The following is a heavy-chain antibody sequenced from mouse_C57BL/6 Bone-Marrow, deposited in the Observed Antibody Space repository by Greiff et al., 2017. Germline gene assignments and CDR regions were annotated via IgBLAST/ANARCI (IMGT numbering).Heavy chain of an antibody. D-gene: IGHD2-4*01. V-gene: IGHV1-76*01. CDR1: GYTFTDYY. J-gene: IGHJ2*01. CDR2: IYPGSGNN. Sequence: VQLQQSGAELVRPGASVKLSCKASGYTFTDYYINWVKQRPGQGLEWIARIYPGSGNNYYNEKVKGKATLTAEKASSTAYMQLSSLTSEDSAVYFCARSRDYRFDYWGQGTTLTVSS. CDR3: ARSRDYRFDY.